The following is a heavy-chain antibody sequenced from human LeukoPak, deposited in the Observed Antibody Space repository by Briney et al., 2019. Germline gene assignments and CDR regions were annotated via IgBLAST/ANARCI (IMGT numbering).Heavy chain of an antibody. J-gene: IGHJ4*02. D-gene: IGHD3-10*01. V-gene: IGHV4-4*02. CDR3: ARYVPVNYGSGSYFRD. Sequence: PGGSLRLSCAASGITFSGSGMSWVRQPPGKGLEWIGEIYHSGSTNYNPSLKSRVTTSIDKSKNQFFLKLSSVTAADTAVYYCARYVPVNYGSGSYFRDWGQGTLVTVSS. CDR1: GITFSGSGM. CDR2: IYHSGST.